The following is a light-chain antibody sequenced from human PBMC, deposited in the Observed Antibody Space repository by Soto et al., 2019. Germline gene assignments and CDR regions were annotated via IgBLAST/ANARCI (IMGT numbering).Light chain of an antibody. CDR1: QSVTSY. Sequence: EIVLTQSPGTLSLPPGERATLSCRASQSVTSYLAWYQQKPGQAPRLLIYGASSRATGIPDRFSGSGSGTDFTLTISRLEPEDFAVYYCQQYRSSPPLTFGGGTKVDIK. V-gene: IGKV3-20*01. CDR3: QQYRSSPPLT. J-gene: IGKJ4*01. CDR2: GAS.